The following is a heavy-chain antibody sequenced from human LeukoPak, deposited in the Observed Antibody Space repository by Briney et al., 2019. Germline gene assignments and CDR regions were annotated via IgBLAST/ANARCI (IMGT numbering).Heavy chain of an antibody. CDR2: IYYTGST. CDR1: GGSISRYY. Sequence: PSETLSLTCTVSGGSISRYYWSWIRQPPGKELEYIGYIYYTGSTNYNPSLKSRVTISVDTSKNQFSLKLSSVTAADTAVYYCARHTDWSLGSGYYCYMDVWGKGTTVTVS. CDR3: ARHTDWSLGSGYYCYMDV. D-gene: IGHD3-9*01. V-gene: IGHV4-59*08. J-gene: IGHJ6*03.